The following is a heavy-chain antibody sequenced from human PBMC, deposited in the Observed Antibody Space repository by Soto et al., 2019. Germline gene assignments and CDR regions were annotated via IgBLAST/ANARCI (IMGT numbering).Heavy chain of an antibody. Sequence: QVQLVESGGGVVQPGGSLRLSCAASGFTFSSYGIHWVRQAPGKGLELVSLISNDGSNKYYADSVKGRFTISRDNSKNTLYLQLNSLRADDTAVYYRAKEHGYTSGWEHFCDYWGQGTLVAVPS. CDR1: GFTFSSYG. D-gene: IGHD5-18*01. CDR3: AKEHGYTSGWEHFCDY. J-gene: IGHJ4*02. CDR2: ISNDGSNK. V-gene: IGHV3-30*18.